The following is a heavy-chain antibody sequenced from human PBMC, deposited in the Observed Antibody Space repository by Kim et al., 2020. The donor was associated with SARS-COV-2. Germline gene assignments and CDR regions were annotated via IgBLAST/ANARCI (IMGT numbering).Heavy chain of an antibody. CDR2: ISGSGGST. D-gene: IGHD3-22*01. V-gene: IGHV3-23*01. CDR3: VKDLPDYYDSSLRDWFDP. J-gene: IGHJ5*02. CDR1: GFTFSSYA. Sequence: GGSLRLSCAASGFTFSSYAMSWVRQAPGKGLEWVSAISGSGGSTYYADSVKGRFTISRDNSKNTLYLQMNSLRAEDTAVYYCVKDLPDYYDSSLRDWFDPWGQGTLVTVSS.